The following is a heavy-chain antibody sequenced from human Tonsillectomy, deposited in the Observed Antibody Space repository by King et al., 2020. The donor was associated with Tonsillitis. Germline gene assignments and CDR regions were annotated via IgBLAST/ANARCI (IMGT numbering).Heavy chain of an antibody. CDR3: ARPRSSDWYPGHSDDAFDI. CDR1: GGSISSYY. D-gene: IGHD6-19*01. CDR2: IYYSGST. J-gene: IGHJ3*02. Sequence: QLQESGPGLVKPSETLSLTCTVSGGSISSYYWSWLRQPPGKGLEWIGYIYYSGSTNYNPSLKSRVTISVDTSKNQFSLKLSSVTAADTAMYYCARPRSSDWYPGHSDDAFDIWGQGTMVTVSS. V-gene: IGHV4-59*08.